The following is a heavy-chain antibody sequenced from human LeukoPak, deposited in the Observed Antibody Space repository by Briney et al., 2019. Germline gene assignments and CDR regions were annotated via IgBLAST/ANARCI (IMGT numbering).Heavy chain of an antibody. CDR1: GFTFDDYA. CDR3: AKDIAGITGTTGYFDY. J-gene: IGHJ4*02. Sequence: GRSLRLSCAASGFTFDDYAMHWVRQAPGKGLEWVSGISWNSGSIGYADSVKGRFTISRDNAKNSLYLQMNSLRAEDTALYYCAKDIAGITGTTGYFDYWGQGTLVTVSS. CDR2: ISWNSGSI. D-gene: IGHD1-7*01. V-gene: IGHV3-9*01.